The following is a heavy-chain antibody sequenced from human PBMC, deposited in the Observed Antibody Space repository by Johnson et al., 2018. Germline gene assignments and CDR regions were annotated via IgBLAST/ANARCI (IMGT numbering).Heavy chain of an antibody. Sequence: VQLQESGGGLVQPGGSLKLSCAASGFTFSGSAMHWVRQAPGKGLEWVSVLYSGGSPYYADSVKGRFTISRDNSKNTLYLQMNSLRAEETAVYYCATDEPTKTMVRGVKREYYYYYYYMDVWGKGTTVTVSS. CDR1: GFTFSGSA. CDR2: LYSGGSP. V-gene: IGHV3-53*01. J-gene: IGHJ6*03. CDR3: ATDEPTKTMVRGVKREYYYYYYYMDV. D-gene: IGHD3-10*01.